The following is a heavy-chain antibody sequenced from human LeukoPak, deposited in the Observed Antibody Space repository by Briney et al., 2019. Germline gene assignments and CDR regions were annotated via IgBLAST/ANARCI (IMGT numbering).Heavy chain of an antibody. CDR2: INPSGGST. CDR1: GYTFTSYY. Sequence: ASVKVSCKASGYTFTSYYMHWVRQAPGQGLEWMGIINPSGGSTSYAQKFQGRVTMTRDMSTSTVYMELSSLRSEDTAVYYCAREWVVVVTTSSTSGDAFDIWGQGTMVTVSS. J-gene: IGHJ3*02. V-gene: IGHV1-46*01. CDR3: AREWVVVVTTSSTSGDAFDI. D-gene: IGHD3-22*01.